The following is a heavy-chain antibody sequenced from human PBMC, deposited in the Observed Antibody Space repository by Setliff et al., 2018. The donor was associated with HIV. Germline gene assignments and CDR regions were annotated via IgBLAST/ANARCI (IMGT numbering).Heavy chain of an antibody. CDR2: IIPILAIA. Sequence: GASVKVSCKASGDMPITYAITWVRQAPGQGLEWVGGIIPILAIANYAQKFQGRVTIIADKSTGAGYMELTSLRSDDTAVYYCARSRAGGYSQIPDAFHLWGQGTVVSVSS. J-gene: IGHJ3*01. V-gene: IGHV1-69*10. D-gene: IGHD6-25*01. CDR3: ARSRAGGYSQIPDAFHL. CDR1: GDMPITYA.